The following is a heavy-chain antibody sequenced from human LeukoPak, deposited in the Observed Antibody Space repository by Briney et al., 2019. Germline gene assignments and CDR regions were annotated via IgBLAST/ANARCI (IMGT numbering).Heavy chain of an antibody. J-gene: IGHJ4*02. V-gene: IGHV1-18*01. CDR1: GYTFTSYG. Sequence: ASVKVSCKASGYTFTSYGISWVRQAPGQGVEWMGWISAYNGNTNYAQKLQGRVTMTTDTSTSTAYMELRSLRSDDTAVYYCARDHSMRIAATGTSDYWGQGTLVTVSS. CDR2: ISAYNGNT. CDR3: ARDHSMRIAATGTSDY. D-gene: IGHD6-13*01.